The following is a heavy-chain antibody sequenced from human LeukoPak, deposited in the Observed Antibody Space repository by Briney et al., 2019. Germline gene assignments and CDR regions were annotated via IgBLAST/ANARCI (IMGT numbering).Heavy chain of an antibody. D-gene: IGHD3-22*01. CDR3: AREIASSGYRGLGYFQH. V-gene: IGHV4-59*01. J-gene: IGHJ1*01. Sequence: PSETLSLTCTVSGGSISSYYWSWIRQPPGKGREWRGYIYYSGSTNYNPSLKSRVTISVDTSKNKFSLKLNSVTAADTAVYYCAREIASSGYRGLGYFQHWGQGTLVTVSS. CDR2: IYYSGST. CDR1: GGSISSYY.